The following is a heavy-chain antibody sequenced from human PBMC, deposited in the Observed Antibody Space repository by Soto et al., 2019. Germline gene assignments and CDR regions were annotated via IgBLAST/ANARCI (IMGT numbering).Heavy chain of an antibody. CDR1: GGSFSGYY. V-gene: IGHV4-34*01. J-gene: IGHJ5*02. Sequence: QVQLQQWGAGLLKPSETLSLTCAVYGGSFSGYYWSWIRQPPGKGLEWIGEINHSGRTNYNPSLKSRVTISVDTSKNQFSLQLSSVTAADTAVYYCARANIVLMVYARLDWFDPWGQGTLVTVSS. D-gene: IGHD2-8*01. CDR3: ARANIVLMVYARLDWFDP. CDR2: INHSGRT.